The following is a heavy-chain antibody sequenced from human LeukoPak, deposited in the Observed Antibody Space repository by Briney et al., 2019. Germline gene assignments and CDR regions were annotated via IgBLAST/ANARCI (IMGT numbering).Heavy chain of an antibody. V-gene: IGHV4-59*01. J-gene: IGHJ3*02. D-gene: IGHD3-10*01. CDR1: GGSISPYY. Sequence: SETLSLTCTVSGGSISPYYWSWIRQPPGKGLEWIGYIYYTGSTYYNPSLKSRVTISIDTSKNQFSLKLTSVTAADTAVYYCARAYYYGSGTFDIWGQGTMVTVSS. CDR2: IYYTGST. CDR3: ARAYYYGSGTFDI.